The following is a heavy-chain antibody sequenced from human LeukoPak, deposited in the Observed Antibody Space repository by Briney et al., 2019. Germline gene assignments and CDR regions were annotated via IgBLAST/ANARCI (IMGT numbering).Heavy chain of an antibody. CDR1: GFTFSSHA. D-gene: IGHD3-9*01. J-gene: IGHJ4*02. Sequence: GGSLRLSCAASGFTFSSHAMSWVRQAPGKGLEWVSAIGDDVVSTYYAESVEGRFTMSRDNSKNTLYLQMNSLRAEDTATYYCARDSPLLTVWGQGTLVTVSS. CDR2: IGDDVVST. V-gene: IGHV3-23*01. CDR3: ARDSPLLTV.